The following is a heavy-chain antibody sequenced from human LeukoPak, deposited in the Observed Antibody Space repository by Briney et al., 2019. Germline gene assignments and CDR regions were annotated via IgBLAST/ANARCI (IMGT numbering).Heavy chain of an antibody. CDR1: GFTFSTYW. V-gene: IGHV3-7*01. Sequence: GGSLRPSCAASGFTFSTYWMTWVHQAPGKGLEWVANIKEDGSEKFYVDSVKGRFTISRDNAKNSLYLQINSLRAEDTAVYYCAKRATGGYFDYWGQGTLVTVSS. J-gene: IGHJ4*02. CDR2: IKEDGSEK. D-gene: IGHD5-24*01. CDR3: AKRATGGYFDY.